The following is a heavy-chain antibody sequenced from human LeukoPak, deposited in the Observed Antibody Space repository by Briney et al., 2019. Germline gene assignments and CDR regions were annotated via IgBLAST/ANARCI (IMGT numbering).Heavy chain of an antibody. J-gene: IGHJ4*02. D-gene: IGHD3-10*01. V-gene: IGHV4-39*01. Sequence: PSETLSLTCTVSGDFISSSSYYWGWIRQPPGKGLEWIGNIYYSGSTQYNPPLKSRVTISVDTSKNQFSLKLNSVTAADTAVYYCARIYGSGSYYMRDYYFDYWGQVTLVTVSS. CDR3: ARIYGSGSYYMRDYYFDY. CDR1: GDFISSSSYY. CDR2: IYYSGST.